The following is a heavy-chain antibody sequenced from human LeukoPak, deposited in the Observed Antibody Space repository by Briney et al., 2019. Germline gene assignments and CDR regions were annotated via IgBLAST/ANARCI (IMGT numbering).Heavy chain of an antibody. V-gene: IGHV3-23*01. J-gene: IGHJ4*02. Sequence: GGSLRLSCAASRFTFSSYAMSWVRQAPGKGLEWVSAISGSGGSTYYADSVKGRFTISRDNSKNTLYLQMNSLRAEDTAVYYCARAAITMIVVVRYYFDYWGQGTLVTVSS. CDR1: RFTFSSYA. CDR3: ARAAITMIVVVRYYFDY. D-gene: IGHD3-22*01. CDR2: ISGSGGST.